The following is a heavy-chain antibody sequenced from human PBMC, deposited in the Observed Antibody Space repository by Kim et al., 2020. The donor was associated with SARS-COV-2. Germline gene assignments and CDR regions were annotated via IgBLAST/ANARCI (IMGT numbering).Heavy chain of an antibody. V-gene: IGHV4-39*01. J-gene: IGHJ3*02. Sequence: SETLSLTCTVSGGSISSSSYYWGWIRQPPGKGLEWIGSIYYSGSTYYNPSLKSRVTISVDTSKNQFSLKLSSVTAADTAVYYCARHHPGYYDILTGYRLGNAFDIWGQGTMVTVSS. D-gene: IGHD3-9*01. CDR2: IYYSGST. CDR1: GGSISSSSYY. CDR3: ARHHPGYYDILTGYRLGNAFDI.